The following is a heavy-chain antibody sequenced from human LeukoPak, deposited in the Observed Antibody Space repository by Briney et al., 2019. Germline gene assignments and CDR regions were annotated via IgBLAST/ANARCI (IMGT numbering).Heavy chain of an antibody. D-gene: IGHD1-14*01. Sequence: PSETLSLTCAVYGGSFSGYYWSWIRQPPGKGLEWIGEINHSGSTNYNPSLKSRVTTSVGTSKNQFSLKLSSVTAADTAVYYCARAVTISYYMDVWGKGTTVTVSS. CDR2: INHSGST. V-gene: IGHV4-34*01. J-gene: IGHJ6*03. CDR3: ARAVTISYYMDV. CDR1: GGSFSGYY.